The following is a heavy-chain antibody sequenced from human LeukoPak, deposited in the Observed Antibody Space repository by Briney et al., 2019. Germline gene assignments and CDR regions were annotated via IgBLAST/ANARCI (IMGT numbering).Heavy chain of an antibody. CDR3: ARPLYSSSEYYFDY. J-gene: IGHJ4*02. Sequence: GGSLRLSCAASGFTFNSYAMHWVRQAPGKGLEWVAVISYDGSNKYYADSVKGRFTISRDNSKNTLYLQMNSLRAEDTAVYYCARPLYSSSEYYFDYWGQGTLVTVSS. CDR2: ISYDGSNK. D-gene: IGHD6-13*01. V-gene: IGHV3-30-3*01. CDR1: GFTFNSYA.